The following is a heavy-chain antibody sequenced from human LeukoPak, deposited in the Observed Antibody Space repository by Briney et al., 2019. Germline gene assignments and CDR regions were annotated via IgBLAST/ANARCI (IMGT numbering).Heavy chain of an antibody. CDR1: GGSVSSGSYY. CDR3: AMDLGYCSSTSCYAMPMDV. J-gene: IGHJ6*02. D-gene: IGHD2-2*01. V-gene: IGHV4-39*07. CDR2: INHSGST. Sequence: PSETLSLTCTVSGGSVSSGSYYWSWIRQPPGKGLEWIGEINHSGSTNYNPSLKSRVTISVDTSKNQFSLKLSSVTAADTAVYYCAMDLGYCSSTSCYAMPMDVWGQGTTVTVSS.